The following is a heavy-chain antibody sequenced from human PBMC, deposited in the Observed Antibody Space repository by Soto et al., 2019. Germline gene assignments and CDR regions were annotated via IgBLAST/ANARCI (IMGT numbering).Heavy chain of an antibody. Sequence: GGSLRLSCAASGFTLSSYMMNWVRQAPGQGLEWIAYISNSGSSIDYADSVKGRFTISRDNAKNTLYLQMNSLRAEDTAVYYCASDLSFLSDVVGPAAITYYYGMDVWVQETTV. D-gene: IGHD2-2*01. CDR1: GFTLSSYM. CDR2: ISNSGSSI. CDR3: ASDLSFLSDVVGPAAITYYYGMDV. J-gene: IGHJ6*02. V-gene: IGHV3-48*04.